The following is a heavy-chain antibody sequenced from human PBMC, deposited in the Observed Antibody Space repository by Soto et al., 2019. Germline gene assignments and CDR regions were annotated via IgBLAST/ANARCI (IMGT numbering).Heavy chain of an antibody. CDR2: ISGSGGST. V-gene: IGHV3-23*01. CDR3: AKAIGYSSSWYVRGSFDY. J-gene: IGHJ4*02. Sequence: GGSLRLSCAASGFTFSSYAMSWVHQAPGKGLEWVSAISGSGGSTYYADSVKGRFTISRDNSKNTLYLQMNSLRAEDTAVYYCAKAIGYSSSWYVRGSFDYWGQGTLVTVSS. CDR1: GFTFSSYA. D-gene: IGHD6-13*01.